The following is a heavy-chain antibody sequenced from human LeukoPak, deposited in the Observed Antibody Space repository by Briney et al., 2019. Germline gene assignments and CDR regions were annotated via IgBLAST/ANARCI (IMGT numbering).Heavy chain of an antibody. Sequence: SETLSLTCAVCGGSFRGYYWSWIRQPPGKGLEWIGEINHSGSTNYNPSLKSRVTISLDTSMKKFSLKLNSVTAADTAVYYCASTGRCSTTCPLDYWGQGTLVTVSS. V-gene: IGHV4-34*01. J-gene: IGHJ4*02. D-gene: IGHD2-2*01. CDR1: GGSFRGYY. CDR3: ASTGRCSTTCPLDY. CDR2: INHSGST.